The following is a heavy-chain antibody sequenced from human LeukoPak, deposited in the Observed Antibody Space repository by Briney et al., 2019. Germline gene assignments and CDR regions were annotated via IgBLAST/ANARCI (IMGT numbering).Heavy chain of an antibody. CDR2: INWNGGST. Sequence: PGGSLRLSCAASGFTFDDYGMSWVRQAPGKGLEWVSGINWNGGSTGYADSVKGRFTISRDNAKNSLYLQMNSPRAEDTALYYRARVGLVVAATDEYFQHWGQGTLVTVSS. V-gene: IGHV3-20*04. D-gene: IGHD2-15*01. J-gene: IGHJ1*01. CDR1: GFTFDDYG. CDR3: ARVGLVVAATDEYFQH.